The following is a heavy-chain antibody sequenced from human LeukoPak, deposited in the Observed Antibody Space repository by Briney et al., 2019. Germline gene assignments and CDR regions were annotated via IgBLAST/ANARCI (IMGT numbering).Heavy chain of an antibody. Sequence: ASVKVSCKASGYTFTGYYMHWVRQAPGQGLEWMGWINPKSGGTNYAKKFQGRVTMTRDTSISTAYMGLSTLRSDDTAVYYCATLTENAIDYWGQGTLVTVSS. CDR1: GYTFTGYY. D-gene: IGHD7-27*01. CDR3: ATLTENAIDY. V-gene: IGHV1-2*02. J-gene: IGHJ4*02. CDR2: INPKSGGT.